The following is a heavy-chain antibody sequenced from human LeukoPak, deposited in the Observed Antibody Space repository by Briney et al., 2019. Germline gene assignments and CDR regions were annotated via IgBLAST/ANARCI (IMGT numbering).Heavy chain of an antibody. J-gene: IGHJ6*02. V-gene: IGHV3-23*01. CDR2: ISGSGSST. CDR3: AKDKGWGYSAYDCYGMDV. CDR1: GFTFSSYA. D-gene: IGHD1-26*01. Sequence: GGSLGLSCAASGFTFSSYAMSWVRQAPGKGLEWVSAISGSGSSTYYADSVKGRFTISRDNSKNTLYLQMNSLRAEDTAVYYCAKDKGWGYSAYDCYGMDVWGQGTTVTVSS.